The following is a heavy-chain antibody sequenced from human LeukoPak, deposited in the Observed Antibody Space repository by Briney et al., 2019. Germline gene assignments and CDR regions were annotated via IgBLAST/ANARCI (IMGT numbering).Heavy chain of an antibody. V-gene: IGHV3-64*01. CDR2: ISSNGGNT. D-gene: IGHD5-18*01. J-gene: IGHJ4*02. CDR1: GFTFSSYA. Sequence: GGSLRLSCAASGFTFSSYAMHWVRQTPGKGLEYVSSISSNGGNTYYANSVKGRFTISRDNSKNTLYLQMGSLRAEDMAVYYCARDQGSNYGYGFDYWGQGTLVTVSS. CDR3: ARDQGSNYGYGFDY.